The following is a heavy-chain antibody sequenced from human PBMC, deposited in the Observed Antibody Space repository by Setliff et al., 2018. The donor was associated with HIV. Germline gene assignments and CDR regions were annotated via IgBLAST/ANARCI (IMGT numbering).Heavy chain of an antibody. V-gene: IGHV4-4*02. Sequence: SQTLSLTCAVSGASISSSNWWSWVRQPPGKGLEWIGQIYHSGSTIYNPSLKTRVTISVDKSKNYFSLKMIPVTAAGTAMYYCAGSIYNRDRFDYWGQGTLVTVSS. J-gene: IGHJ4*02. D-gene: IGHD1-1*01. CDR2: IYHSGST. CDR3: AGSIYNRDRFDY. CDR1: GASISSSNW.